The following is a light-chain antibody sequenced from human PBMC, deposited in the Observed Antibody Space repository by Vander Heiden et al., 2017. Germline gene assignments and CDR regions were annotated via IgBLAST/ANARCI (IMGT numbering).Light chain of an antibody. CDR1: KIGSKG. CDR2: DDK. Sequence: SYVLTQPPSVSVAPGQTATIPCGGNKIGSKGVHWYQQRPGQAPVLVVYDDKARPSGIPERLSGSNSGNTATLTIRRVEAGDEADYYWQVWDFSSDQLVFGGGTKLTVL. V-gene: IGLV3-21*02. J-gene: IGLJ2*01. CDR3: QVWDFSSDQLV.